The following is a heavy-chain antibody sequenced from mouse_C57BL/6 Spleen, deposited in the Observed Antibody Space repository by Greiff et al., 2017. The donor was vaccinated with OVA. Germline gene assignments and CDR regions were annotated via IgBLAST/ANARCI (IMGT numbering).Heavy chain of an antibody. CDR1: GYTFTSYW. V-gene: IGHV1-69*01. CDR2: IDPSDSYT. CDR3: ARKGSLVLDY. Sequence: QVQLQQPGAELVMPGASVKLSCKASGYTFTSYWMHWVKQRPGQGLEWIGEIDPSDSYTNYNQKFKGKSTLTVDKSSSTAYMQLSSLTSEDSAVYYCARKGSLVLDYWGQGTSVTVSS. D-gene: IGHD1-1*02. J-gene: IGHJ4*01.